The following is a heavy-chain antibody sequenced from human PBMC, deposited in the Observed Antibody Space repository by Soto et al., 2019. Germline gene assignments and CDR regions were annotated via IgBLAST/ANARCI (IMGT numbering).Heavy chain of an antibody. CDR1: GFTFTSSA. D-gene: IGHD2-15*01. V-gene: IGHV1-58*02. CDR3: AANRYDCSGGSRYDDAFDI. CDR2: IVVGSGNT. J-gene: IGHJ3*02. Sequence: VASVKVSCKASGFTFTSSAMQWVRQARGQRLEWIGWIVVGSGNTNYAQKFQERVTITRDMSTSTAYMELSSLRSEDTAVYYCAANRYDCSGGSRYDDAFDIWGQGTMVTVSS.